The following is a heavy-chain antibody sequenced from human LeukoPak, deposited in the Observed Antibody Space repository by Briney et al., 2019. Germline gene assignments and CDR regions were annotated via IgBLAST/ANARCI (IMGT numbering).Heavy chain of an antibody. V-gene: IGHV1-46*01. D-gene: IGHD3-22*01. CDR2: INPSSGST. Sequence: ASVKVSCKASGYISTHYYMHWVRQAPGQGLEWMGIINPSSGSTTYAQKFQGRVTMTGDTSTSTVYMELSSLRSEDTAVYYCARASLLHRYYDSSGYYDYWGQGTLVTVSS. J-gene: IGHJ4*02. CDR1: GYISTHYY. CDR3: ARASLLHRYYDSSGYYDY.